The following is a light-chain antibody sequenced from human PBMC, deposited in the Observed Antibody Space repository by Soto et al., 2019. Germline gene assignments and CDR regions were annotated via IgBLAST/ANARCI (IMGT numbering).Light chain of an antibody. CDR2: RNN. CDR3: AAWDDSLRGV. V-gene: IGLV1-47*01. J-gene: IGLJ2*01. Sequence: QAVVTQPPSASGTPGQRVTISCSGSSSNIGSNYVYWYQQLPGTAPKLLIYRNNQRPSGVPDRFSGSKSGTSASLAISGLRSEDEADYYCAAWDDSLRGVFGGGTKLTV. CDR1: SSNIGSNY.